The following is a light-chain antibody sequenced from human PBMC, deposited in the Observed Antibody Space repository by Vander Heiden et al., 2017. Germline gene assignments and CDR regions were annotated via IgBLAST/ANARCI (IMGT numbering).Light chain of an antibody. CDR1: QSISSW. Sequence: DIQVTLPPSTLSASVGDRVTITCRASQSISSWLAWYQQKPGKAPKLLIYKASSLESGVPSRFSGSGSGTEFTLTISSLQPDDSATYSCQQYNSNSETFGQGTRVEIK. CDR2: KAS. V-gene: IGKV1-5*03. J-gene: IGKJ1*01. CDR3: QQYNSNSET.